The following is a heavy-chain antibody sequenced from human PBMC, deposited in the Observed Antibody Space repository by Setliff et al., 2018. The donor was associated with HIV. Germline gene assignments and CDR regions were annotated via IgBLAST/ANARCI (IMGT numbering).Heavy chain of an antibody. D-gene: IGHD3-10*01. CDR1: GGTFRSQA. V-gene: IGHV1-69*10. CDR2: LISMFKIP. CDR3: ASDSPAARFEELEDHYYYFMDV. J-gene: IGHJ6*03. Sequence: SVKVSCKTSGGTFRSQAISWVRQAPGQGLEWMGGLISMFKIPQIAQNFGGRVTITADQSTTTSYLQLNSLRFEDTAIYYCASDSPAARFEELEDHYYYFMDVWGKGTTVTVSS.